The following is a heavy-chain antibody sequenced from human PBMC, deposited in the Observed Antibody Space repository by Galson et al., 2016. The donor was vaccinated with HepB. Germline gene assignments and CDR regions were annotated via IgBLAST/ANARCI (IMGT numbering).Heavy chain of an antibody. Sequence: SLRLSCAASGFTFSNYAMNWVRQAPGKGLEWVSHNSRDSVIIDYADSVKGRFTVSRDNGKNSLFLQMNSLRAEDTAVYYCVRDNYWAFDYWGQGILVTV. CDR2: NSRDSVII. J-gene: IGHJ4*02. CDR1: GFTFSNYA. D-gene: IGHD1-7*01. CDR3: VRDNYWAFDY. V-gene: IGHV3-48*01.